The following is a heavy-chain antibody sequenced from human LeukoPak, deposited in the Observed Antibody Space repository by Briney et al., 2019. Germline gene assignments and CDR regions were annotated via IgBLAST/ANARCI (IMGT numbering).Heavy chain of an antibody. Sequence: PSETLPLTCTVSGDSTSSDRHYGGWVRQPPGKGLEWIGSIYDSGSTYYNPSLKSRVTISVDTSKNQFSLKLNSVTAADTAVYYCARHYGPWGQGTLVTVSS. D-gene: IGHD3-10*01. CDR3: ARHYGP. CDR1: GDSTSSDRHY. CDR2: IYDSGST. J-gene: IGHJ5*02. V-gene: IGHV4-39*01.